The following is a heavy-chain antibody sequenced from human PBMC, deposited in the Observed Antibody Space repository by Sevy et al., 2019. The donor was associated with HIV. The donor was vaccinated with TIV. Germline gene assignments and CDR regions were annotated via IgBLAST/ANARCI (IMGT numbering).Heavy chain of an antibody. D-gene: IGHD2-15*01. CDR2: ISAYNGNT. CDR1: GYTFTSYG. CDR3: ARDYCSGGSCYESSNWFDP. Sequence: ASVKVSCKASGYTFTSYGISWVRQAPGQGLEWRGWISAYNGNTNYAQKLQGRVTMTTDTSTSTAYMELRSLRSDDTAVYYCARDYCSGGSCYESSNWFDPWCQGTLVTVSS. V-gene: IGHV1-18*01. J-gene: IGHJ5*02.